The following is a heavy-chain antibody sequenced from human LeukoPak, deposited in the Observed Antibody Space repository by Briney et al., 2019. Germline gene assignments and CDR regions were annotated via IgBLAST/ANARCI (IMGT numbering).Heavy chain of an antibody. CDR3: ARVGGDYSVDY. D-gene: IGHD4-17*01. CDR2: ISSNGGST. CDR1: GFIFSSYA. V-gene: IGHV3-64*01. Sequence: GGSLRLSCAASGFIFSSYAMHWVRQAPGKGLEYVSAISSNGGSTYYANSVKGRFTISRDNSKNTLYLQMGSLRAEDMAVYYCARVGGDYSVDYWGQGTLVTVSS. J-gene: IGHJ4*02.